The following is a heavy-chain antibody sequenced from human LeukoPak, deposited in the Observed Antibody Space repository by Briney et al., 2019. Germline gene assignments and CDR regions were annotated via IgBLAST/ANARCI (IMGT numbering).Heavy chain of an antibody. Sequence: GASVKVSCKASGYTFTSYAMHWVRQAPGQRLEWMGWINAGNGNTKYSRKFQGRVTITRDTSASTAYMELSSLRSEDTAVYYCARAKNWFDPWGQGTLVTVSS. CDR3: ARAKNWFDP. J-gene: IGHJ5*02. CDR1: GYTFTSYA. V-gene: IGHV1-3*01. CDR2: INAGNGNT.